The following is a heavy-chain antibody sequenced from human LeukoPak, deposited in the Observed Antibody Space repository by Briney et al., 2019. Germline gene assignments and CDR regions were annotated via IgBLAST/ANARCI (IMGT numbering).Heavy chain of an antibody. CDR1: GGSISNYY. J-gene: IGHJ2*01. Sequence: SETLSLTCTVSGGSISNYYWSWIRQPPGKGLEWIGYIYYSGSTNYNPSLKSRVTISVDTSKNQFSLKLSSVTAADTAVYYCARGILPHWYFDLWGRGTLVTVSS. CDR3: ARGILPHWYFDL. V-gene: IGHV4-59*01. CDR2: IYYSGST.